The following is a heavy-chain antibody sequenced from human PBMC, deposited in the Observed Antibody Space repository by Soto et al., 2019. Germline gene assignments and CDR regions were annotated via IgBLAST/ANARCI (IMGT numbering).Heavy chain of an antibody. CDR3: ARTASAMGPSFDY. V-gene: IGHV3-21*01. CDR1: GFIFSSFN. J-gene: IGHJ4*02. D-gene: IGHD5-18*01. Sequence: GGSLRLSCAASGFIFSSFNMNWVRQSPGKGLEWVSSITSTSAYKYLAGSVKGRFTVSRDNGKNSLYLEMKNLRAGDSAVYYCARTASAMGPSFDYWGQGILVTVSS. CDR2: ITSTSAYK.